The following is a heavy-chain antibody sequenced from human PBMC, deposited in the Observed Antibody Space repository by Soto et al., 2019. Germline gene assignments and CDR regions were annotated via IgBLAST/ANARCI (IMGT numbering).Heavy chain of an antibody. D-gene: IGHD6-19*01. CDR3: ARHGAAIWLGY. Sequence: PGESLKISCKTSGDTFSGHCISWVRQVPGKGLQWMGNIDPSDSYINYNPAFRGHVTFSVDKSSSTAYLHWRSLGPSDTAIYYCARHGAAIWLGYWGQGTLVTVS. V-gene: IGHV5-10-1*01. CDR1: GDTFSGHC. CDR2: IDPSDSYI. J-gene: IGHJ4*02.